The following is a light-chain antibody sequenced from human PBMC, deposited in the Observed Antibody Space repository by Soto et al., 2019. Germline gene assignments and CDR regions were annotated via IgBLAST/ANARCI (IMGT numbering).Light chain of an antibody. CDR3: SSYTSSNTLI. CDR2: EVT. Sequence: QSALTQPASVSGSPGQSFTISCTGTGSDVGGYNYFSWFQQSPGKAPKVMIYEVTNRPSGVSNRFSGSKSGNTASLTISGLQAEDEADYYCSSYTSSNTLIFGGGTKVTVL. J-gene: IGLJ2*01. V-gene: IGLV2-14*01. CDR1: GSDVGGYNY.